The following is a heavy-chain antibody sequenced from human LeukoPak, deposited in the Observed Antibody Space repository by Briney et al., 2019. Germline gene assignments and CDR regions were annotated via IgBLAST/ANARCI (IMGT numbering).Heavy chain of an antibody. J-gene: IGHJ3*02. CDR1: GFTFSSYA. CDR2: ISGSGGST. D-gene: IGHD6-19*01. Sequence: GGSLRLSCAASGFTFSSYAMSWVRQAPGKGLEWVSAISGSGGSTYYADSVKGRFTISRDNSKNTLYLQMNSLRAEDTAVYYCAKPYSSGWPGNDAFDIWGQGTMVTVSS. V-gene: IGHV3-23*01. CDR3: AKPYSSGWPGNDAFDI.